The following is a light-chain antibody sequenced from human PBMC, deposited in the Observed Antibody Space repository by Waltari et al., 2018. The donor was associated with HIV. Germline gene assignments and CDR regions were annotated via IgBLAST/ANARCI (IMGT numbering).Light chain of an antibody. CDR1: QSIGRW. J-gene: IGKJ4*01. V-gene: IGKV1-12*01. CDR2: AAS. CDR3: QQASSLPLT. Sequence: DIQLPPSPSSVSASVSDRVTITCRASQSIGRWLVWYQQTPGKAPKLLIYAASTLQTGVPSRFSGSGSGTSFTLTISSLQPEDFATYYCQQASSLPLTFGEGTKVEIK.